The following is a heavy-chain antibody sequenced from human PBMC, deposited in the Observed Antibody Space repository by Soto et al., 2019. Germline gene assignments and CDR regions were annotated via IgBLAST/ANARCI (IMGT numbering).Heavy chain of an antibody. Sequence: SETLSLTCTVSGGSVSSGAYYWTWIRQRPGKGLEWIGYIYYSGSTYYSPSLKSRLSISLDTSKNQFSLRLSSVTAADTAMYYCARARLRTVYAFDIWGQGTMVTVSS. CDR3: ARARLRTVYAFDI. CDR2: IYYSGST. D-gene: IGHD5-12*01. J-gene: IGHJ3*02. V-gene: IGHV4-31*03. CDR1: GGSVSSGAYY.